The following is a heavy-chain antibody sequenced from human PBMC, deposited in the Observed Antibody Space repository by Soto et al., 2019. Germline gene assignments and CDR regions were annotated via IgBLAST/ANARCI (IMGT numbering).Heavy chain of an antibody. Sequence: LSLPCTVSGGSISSYYWSWIRQPPGKGLEWIGYIYYSGSTNYNPSLKGRFTISRDNSKNTLSLQMTALRVEDSSVYYCTKSSGGSSSVGMDYWGPGTLVTVSS. CDR3: TKSSGGSSSVGMDY. J-gene: IGHJ4*02. CDR2: IYYSGST. D-gene: IGHD6-6*01. V-gene: IGHV4-59*01. CDR1: GGSISSYY.